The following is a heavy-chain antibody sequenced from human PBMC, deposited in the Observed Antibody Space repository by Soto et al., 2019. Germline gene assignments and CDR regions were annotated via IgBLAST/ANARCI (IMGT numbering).Heavy chain of an antibody. J-gene: IGHJ4*02. V-gene: IGHV4-34*01. CDR1: GGSFSGYY. CDR3: AMLVGATRGSRGPFDY. CDR2: INHSGST. Sequence: SETLSLTCAVYGGSFSGYYWSWIRQPPGKGLEWIGEINHSGSTNYNPSLKSRVTISVDTSKNQFSLKLSSVTAADTAVYYCAMLVGATRGSRGPFDYWGQGTLVTVSS. D-gene: IGHD1-26*01.